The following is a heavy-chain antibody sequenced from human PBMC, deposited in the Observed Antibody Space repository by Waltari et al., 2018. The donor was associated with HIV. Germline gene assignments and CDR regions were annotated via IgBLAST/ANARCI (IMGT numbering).Heavy chain of an antibody. CDR3: ARSQWDGARERGYYYYYGMDV. J-gene: IGHJ6*02. CDR2: ISGSGGST. V-gene: IGHV3-23*01. CDR1: GFTFSSYA. Sequence: EVQLLESGGGLVQPGGSLRLSCAASGFTFSSYAMSWVRQAPGKGLEWVSAISGSGGSTYYADSVKGRFTISRDNSKNTLYLQMNSLRAEDTAVYYCARSQWDGARERGYYYYYGMDVWGQGTTVTVSS. D-gene: IGHD1-26*01.